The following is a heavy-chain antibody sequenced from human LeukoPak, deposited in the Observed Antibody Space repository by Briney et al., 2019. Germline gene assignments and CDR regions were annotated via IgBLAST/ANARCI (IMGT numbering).Heavy chain of an antibody. D-gene: IGHD3-16*01. J-gene: IGHJ4*02. CDR3: ARHGGRLRHFDY. CDR1: GGSISSYY. Sequence: PSETLSLTCTVSGGSISSYYWSWIRQPPGKGLEWIGYIYYSGSTNYNPSLKSRATISVDTSKNQFSLKLSSVTAADTAVYYCARHGGRLRHFDYWGQGTLVTVSS. CDR2: IYYSGST. V-gene: IGHV4-59*08.